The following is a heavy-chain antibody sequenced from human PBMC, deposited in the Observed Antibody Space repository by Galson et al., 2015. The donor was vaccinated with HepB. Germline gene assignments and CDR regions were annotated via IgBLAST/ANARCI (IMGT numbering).Heavy chain of an antibody. J-gene: IGHJ5*02. CDR3: AKVRSSGWFDGGWEARWIHT. CDR2: ISGSGGST. Sequence: SLRLSCAASGFTFSSYAMSWVRQAPGKGLEWVSAISGSGGSTYYADSVKGRFTISRDNSKNTLYLQMNSLRAEDTAVYYCAKVRSSGWFDGGWEARWIHTWGQGTLVTVSS. V-gene: IGHV3-23*01. D-gene: IGHD6-19*01. CDR1: GFTFSSYA.